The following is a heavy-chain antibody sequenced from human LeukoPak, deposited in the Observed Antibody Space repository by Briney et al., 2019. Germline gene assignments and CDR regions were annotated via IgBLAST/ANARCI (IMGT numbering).Heavy chain of an antibody. CDR1: GDSISSSSYY. J-gene: IGHJ5*02. CDR2: IYYSGST. Sequence: PSETLSLTCTVSGDSISSSSYYWGWIRQPPGKGLEWIGSIYYSGSTYYNPSLKSRVTISADTAKNQFSLKLSSVTAADTAKYYCATDKGPYSGSWYPNWFDPWGQGTLVTVSS. D-gene: IGHD6-13*01. V-gene: IGHV4-39*07. CDR3: ATDKGPYSGSWYPNWFDP.